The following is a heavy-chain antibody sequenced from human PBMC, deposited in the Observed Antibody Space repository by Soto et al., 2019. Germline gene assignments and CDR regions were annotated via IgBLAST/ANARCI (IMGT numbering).Heavy chain of an antibody. Sequence: GASVKVSCNASEYTFTYYDVNWVRQATGQGLEWMGWMNPDSGNTGFAQKFPGRIAMARNTSISTAYMELSSLKSEDTAVYYCAGGSVIPAAPPYYGMDVWGQGTTVTVSS. CDR2: MNPDSGNT. CDR3: AGGSVIPAAPPYYGMDV. V-gene: IGHV1-8*01. CDR1: EYTFTYYD. D-gene: IGHD2-2*01. J-gene: IGHJ6*02.